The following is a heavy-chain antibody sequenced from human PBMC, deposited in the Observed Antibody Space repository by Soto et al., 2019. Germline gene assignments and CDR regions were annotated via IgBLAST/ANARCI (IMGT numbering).Heavy chain of an antibody. Sequence: GGSLRLSCAASGFTFSSYAMSWVRQAPGKGLEWVSAISVSGGGTYYADSVKGRFTISRDNSKNTLYLQMNSLRAEDTAVYYCAKDHYGSGSYFLVYWGQGTLVTVSS. V-gene: IGHV3-23*01. J-gene: IGHJ4*02. CDR1: GFTFSSYA. D-gene: IGHD3-10*01. CDR3: AKDHYGSGSYFLVY. CDR2: ISVSGGGT.